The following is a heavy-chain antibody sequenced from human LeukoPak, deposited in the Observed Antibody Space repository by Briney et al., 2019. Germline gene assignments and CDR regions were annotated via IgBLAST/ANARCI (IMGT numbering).Heavy chain of an antibody. J-gene: IGHJ3*02. CDR3: ARGGSSSWYGMGDALDI. Sequence: SETLSLTCTVSGGSISSYYWSWIRQPPGKGLEWIGYIYYSGSTNYNPSLKSRVTISVDTSKNQFSLKLSSVTAADTAVYYCARGGSSSWYGMGDALDIWGQGTMVTVSS. V-gene: IGHV4-59*01. D-gene: IGHD6-13*01. CDR1: GGSISSYY. CDR2: IYYSGST.